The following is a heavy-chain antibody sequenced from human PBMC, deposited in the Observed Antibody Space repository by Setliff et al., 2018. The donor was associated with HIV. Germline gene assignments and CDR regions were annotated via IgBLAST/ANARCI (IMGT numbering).Heavy chain of an antibody. Sequence: GGSLRLSCAASGFTFSTRAMTWVRQAPGKGLEWVSSISGSGGGTHYADSVKGRFTISRDNSKNTLFLQMNSLRPEDTAVYYCARDCRVGWVFTYGMDVWGQGTTVTVSS. CDR2: ISGSGGGT. CDR3: ARDCRVGWVFTYGMDV. D-gene: IGHD6-13*01. CDR1: GFTFSTRA. V-gene: IGHV3-23*01. J-gene: IGHJ6*02.